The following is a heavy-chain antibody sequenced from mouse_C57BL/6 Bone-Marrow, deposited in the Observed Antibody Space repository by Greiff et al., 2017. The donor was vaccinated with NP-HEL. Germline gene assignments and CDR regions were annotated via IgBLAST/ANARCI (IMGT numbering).Heavy chain of an antibody. D-gene: IGHD2-4*01. V-gene: IGHV3-1*01. J-gene: IGHJ1*03. CDR1: GYSITSGYD. Sequence: EVQLKESGPGMVKPSQSLSLTCTVTGYSITSGYDWHWIRHFPGNKLEWMGYISYSGSTNYNPSLKSRISITHDTSKNHFFLKLNSVTTEDTATYYCARGGGLRWYFDVWGTGTTVTVSS. CDR3: ARGGGLRWYFDV. CDR2: ISYSGST.